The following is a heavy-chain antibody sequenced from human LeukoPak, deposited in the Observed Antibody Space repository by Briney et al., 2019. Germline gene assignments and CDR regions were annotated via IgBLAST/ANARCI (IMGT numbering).Heavy chain of an antibody. D-gene: IGHD3-10*01. CDR2: ISSSSSYI. J-gene: IGHJ4*02. Sequence: GGSLRLSCAASGFTFSSYSMNWVRQAPGKGLEWVSSISSSSSYIYYADSVKGRFTISRDNAKNSLYLQMNSLRAEDTAVYYCAREKWFGEFIDYWGQGTLVTVSS. V-gene: IGHV3-21*01. CDR3: AREKWFGEFIDY. CDR1: GFTFSSYS.